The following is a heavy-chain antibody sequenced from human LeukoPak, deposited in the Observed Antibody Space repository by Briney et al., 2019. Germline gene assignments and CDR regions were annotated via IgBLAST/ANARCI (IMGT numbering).Heavy chain of an antibody. CDR3: GKDSGSSGWFFDY. Sequence: PGGSLRLSCAASGFTFSRDAMSWVRQAPGKGLEWVSAITGSGGTTYYAESVKGRFTISTDNSKNTMFLQMNSLRAEDTAVYYCGKDSGSSGWFFDYWGQGTLVTVSS. CDR1: GFTFSRDA. J-gene: IGHJ4*02. D-gene: IGHD6-19*01. CDR2: ITGSGGTT. V-gene: IGHV3-23*01.